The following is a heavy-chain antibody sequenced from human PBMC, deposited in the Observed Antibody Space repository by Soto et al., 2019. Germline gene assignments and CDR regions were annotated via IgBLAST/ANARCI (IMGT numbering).Heavy chain of an antibody. J-gene: IGHJ4*02. Sequence: EVQLVESGGGLVQPGGSLRLSCAASGFTFSSYSMNWVRQAPGKGREWVSYISSSSSTIYYADSVKGRFTISRDNAKNSLYLQMNSLRAEDTAVYYCARAFAGYSSSWYGILFDYWGQGTLVTVSS. CDR1: GFTFSSYS. CDR3: ARAFAGYSSSWYGILFDY. D-gene: IGHD6-13*01. V-gene: IGHV3-48*01. CDR2: ISSSSSTI.